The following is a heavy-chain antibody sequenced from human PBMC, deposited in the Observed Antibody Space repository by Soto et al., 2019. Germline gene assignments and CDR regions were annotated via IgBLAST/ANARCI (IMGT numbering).Heavy chain of an antibody. CDR1: GFTFSSYA. CDR3: ARFYSSPWFDP. Sequence: GGSLRLSCAASGFTFSSYAMSWVRQAPGKGLEWVAVISCSGSNKYYADSVKGRFTISRDNSKNTLYLQMNSLRAEDTAVYYCARFYSSPWFDPWGQGTLVTVSS. J-gene: IGHJ5*02. V-gene: IGHV3-23*01. CDR2: ISCSGSNK. D-gene: IGHD6-13*01.